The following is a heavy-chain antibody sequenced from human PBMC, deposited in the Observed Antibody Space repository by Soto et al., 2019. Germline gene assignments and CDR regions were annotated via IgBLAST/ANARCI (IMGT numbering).Heavy chain of an antibody. CDR1: GFTFSNAW. CDR2: IKSKTDGGTT. Sequence: EVQLVESGGGLVKPGGSLRLSCAASGFTFSNAWMSWVRQAPGKGLEWVGRIKSKTDGGTTDYAAPVKGRFTISRDDSKNTLYLQMNSLKTEDTAVYYCTTGLRSTSRYTYYYYAMDVWGQGTTVTVSS. CDR3: TTGLRSTSRYTYYYYAMDV. J-gene: IGHJ6*02. V-gene: IGHV3-15*01. D-gene: IGHD2-2*02.